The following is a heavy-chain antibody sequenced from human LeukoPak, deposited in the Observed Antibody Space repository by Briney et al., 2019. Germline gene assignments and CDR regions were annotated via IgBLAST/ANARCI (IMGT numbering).Heavy chain of an antibody. D-gene: IGHD3-10*01. J-gene: IGHJ6*02. V-gene: IGHV7-4-1*02. CDR3: ARGSYGPTYYYYGMDV. CDR1: GYTFTSYA. Sequence: GESLKISCKASGYTFTSYAMNWVRQAPGRGLEWMGWINTNTGNPTYAQGFTGRFVFSLDTSVSTAYLQISSLKAEDTAVYYCARGSYGPTYYYYGMDVWGQGTTVTVSS. CDR2: INTNTGNP.